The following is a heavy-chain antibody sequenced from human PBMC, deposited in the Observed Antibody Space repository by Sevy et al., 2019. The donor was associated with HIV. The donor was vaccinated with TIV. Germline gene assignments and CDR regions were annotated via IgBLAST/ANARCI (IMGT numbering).Heavy chain of an antibody. J-gene: IGHJ6*02. D-gene: IGHD5-12*01. CDR1: GFTFSSYD. V-gene: IGHV3-13*05. Sequence: GGSLRLSCVAAGFTFSSYDMHWVRQVTGKGLEWISGVGPAGDQFYPGSVKGGFTISRENGKNSFYLQMNNLRAGDTAVYYCARSGGYSDYDMDVWGQGTTVTVSS. CDR2: VGPAGDQ. CDR3: ARSGGYSDYDMDV.